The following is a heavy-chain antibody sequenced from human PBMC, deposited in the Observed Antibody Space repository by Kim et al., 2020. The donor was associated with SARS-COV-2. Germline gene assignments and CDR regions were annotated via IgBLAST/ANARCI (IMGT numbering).Heavy chain of an antibody. Sequence: SETLSLTCTVSGGSISSYYWSWIRQPPGKGLEWIGYIYYSGSTNYNPSLKSRVTISVDTSKNQFSLKLSSVTAADTAVYYCAREARSDTAMVTGGMDVWGQGTTVTVSS. CDR2: IYYSGST. CDR3: AREARSDTAMVTGGMDV. D-gene: IGHD5-18*01. V-gene: IGHV4-59*01. J-gene: IGHJ6*02. CDR1: GGSISSYY.